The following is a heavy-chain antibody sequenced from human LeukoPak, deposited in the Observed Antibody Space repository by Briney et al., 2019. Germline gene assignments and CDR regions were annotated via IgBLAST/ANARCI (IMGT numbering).Heavy chain of an antibody. V-gene: IGHV4-61*02. CDR2: IYTTGIT. CDR3: AREFLASRRNWVDP. CDR1: GDSISSGTDY. Sequence: SQTLSLTCAVSGDSISSGTDYWSWIRQPAGQVLEWIGRIYTTGITNYNPSLKSRVTISVDTSKNQFSLNLTSVTAADTAVYYCAREFLASRRNWVDPWGQGILVTVSS. D-gene: IGHD6-6*01. J-gene: IGHJ5*02.